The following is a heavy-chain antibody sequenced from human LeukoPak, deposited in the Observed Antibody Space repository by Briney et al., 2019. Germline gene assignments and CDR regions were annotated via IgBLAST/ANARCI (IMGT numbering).Heavy chain of an antibody. CDR2: IRYDGSNK. D-gene: IGHD3-3*01. V-gene: IGHV3-30*02. Sequence: GGSLRLSCAASGFTFSSYGMHWVRQAPGKGLEWVAFIRYDGSNKYYADSVKGRFTISRDNSKNTLYLQMNSLRAEDTAVYYCAKLIGHWSGSRYFDYWGQGTLVTVSS. J-gene: IGHJ4*02. CDR3: AKLIGHWSGSRYFDY. CDR1: GFTFSSYG.